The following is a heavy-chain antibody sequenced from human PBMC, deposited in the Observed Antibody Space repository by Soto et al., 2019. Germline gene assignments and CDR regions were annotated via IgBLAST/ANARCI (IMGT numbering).Heavy chain of an antibody. CDR1: GYSFTSYW. V-gene: IGHV5-51*01. D-gene: IGHD6-6*01. CDR2: IYPGDSDT. Sequence: GESLKISCKGSGYSFTSYWIGWVRQMSGKGLEWMGIIYPGDSDTRYSPSFQGQVTISADKSISTAYLQWSSLKASDTAMYYCARHNEAAHFDGNGYYYYYYMDVWGKGTTVTVSS. CDR3: ARHNEAAHFDGNGYYYYYYMDV. J-gene: IGHJ6*03.